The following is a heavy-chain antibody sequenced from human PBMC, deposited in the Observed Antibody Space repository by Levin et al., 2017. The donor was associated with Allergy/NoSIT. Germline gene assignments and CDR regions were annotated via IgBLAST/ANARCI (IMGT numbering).Heavy chain of an antibody. CDR3: ARGGGGAQGSYYFDY. V-gene: IGHV4-30-2*01. D-gene: IGHD2-21*01. Sequence: SSETLSLTCAVSGGSVSSGGYSWSWIRQPPGKGLEWIGYIYHSGSTYYNPSLKSRVTISVDRSNNQFSLKLSSVTAADTAVYYCARGGGGAQGSYYFDYWGHGTLVTVSS. CDR1: GGSVSSGGYS. J-gene: IGHJ4*01. CDR2: IYHSGST.